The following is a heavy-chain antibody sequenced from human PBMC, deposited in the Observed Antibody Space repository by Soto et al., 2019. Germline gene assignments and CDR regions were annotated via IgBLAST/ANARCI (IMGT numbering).Heavy chain of an antibody. D-gene: IGHD3-16*02. V-gene: IGHV3-7*03. CDR3: AAYCYTMTCTHFHGYS. J-gene: IGHJ5*02. CDR2: IKQDESDK. Sequence: EVQLVESGGGLIQPGGSLRLSCAASGFTVSSNYMSWVRQAPGKGLEWVANIKQDESDKYYVDSVKGRFTISRDNAKNALYLQMNSLRVEDTAVYYCAAYCYTMTCTHFHGYSWGQGTQVTVSS. CDR1: GFTVSSNY.